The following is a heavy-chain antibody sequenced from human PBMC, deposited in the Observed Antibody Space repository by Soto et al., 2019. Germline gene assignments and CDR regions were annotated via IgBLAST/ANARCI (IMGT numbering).Heavy chain of an antibody. V-gene: IGHV3-21*04. Sequence: GGSLRLSCAASGFTFSSYSMTWVRQAPGKGLEWVSIISGDGAYIYYADSVKGRFTISRDNAKNSLYLQMNSLRAEDTAVYYCARGARGPGVWGKGTTVTVSS. CDR3: ARGARGPGV. CDR1: GFTFSSYS. CDR2: ISGDGAYI. J-gene: IGHJ6*04.